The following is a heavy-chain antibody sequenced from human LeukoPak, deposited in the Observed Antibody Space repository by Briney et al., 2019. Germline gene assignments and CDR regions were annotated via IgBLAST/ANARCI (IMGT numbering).Heavy chain of an antibody. CDR2: IIPIFGTA. CDR1: GGTFSSYA. CDR3: AREYSSSWYGRRNGFDP. J-gene: IGHJ5*02. V-gene: IGHV1-69*06. D-gene: IGHD6-13*01. Sequence: ASVKVSCKASGGTFSSYAISWVRQAPGQGLEWMGGIIPIFGTANYAQKFQGRVTITADKSTSTAYMELSSLRSEDTAVYYCAREYSSSWYGRRNGFDPWGQGTLVTVSS.